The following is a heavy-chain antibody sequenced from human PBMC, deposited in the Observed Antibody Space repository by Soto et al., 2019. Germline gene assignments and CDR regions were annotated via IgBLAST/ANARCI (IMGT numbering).Heavy chain of an antibody. CDR2: ISGSGGST. J-gene: IGHJ4*02. CDR1: GYTFSSYA. CDR3: AKEVWGSGTYPGY. Sequence: EVQLLEAGGGLVQPGGSLRLSCAASGYTFSSYAMSWVRQAPGKGLEWVSTISGSGGSTYFADSVKGRFTISRDNSKNTLYLRMNSLRAEDTAVYYCAKEVWGSGTYPGYWVQGTLVTVSS. V-gene: IGHV3-23*01. D-gene: IGHD3-10*01.